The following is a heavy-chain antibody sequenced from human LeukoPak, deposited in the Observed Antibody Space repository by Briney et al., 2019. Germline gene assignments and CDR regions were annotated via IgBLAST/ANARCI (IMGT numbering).Heavy chain of an antibody. CDR1: GYTFTSYG. D-gene: IGHD4-17*01. CDR2: ISAYNGNT. CDR3: ARGSVGYGDYAAYYMDV. V-gene: IGHV1-18*01. Sequence: RASVKVSCKASGYTFTSYGISWVRQAPGQGLEWMGWISAYNGNTNYAQKLQGRVTMTTDTSTSTAYMELRSLRSDDTAVYYCARGSVGYGDYAAYYMDVWGKGTTVTVSS. J-gene: IGHJ6*03.